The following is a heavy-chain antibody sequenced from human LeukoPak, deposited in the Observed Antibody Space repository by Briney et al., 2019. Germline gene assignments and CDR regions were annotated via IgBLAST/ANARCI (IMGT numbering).Heavy chain of an antibody. CDR1: GYTFTSYG. J-gene: IGHJ5*02. CDR3: ARDRPIQLWSNNWFDP. Sequence: ASVKVSCKASGYTFTSYGISWVRQAPGQGLERMGWISAYNGNTNYAQKLQGRVTMTTDTSTSTAYMELRSLRSDDTAVYYCARDRPIQLWSNNWFDPWGQGTLVTVSS. D-gene: IGHD5-18*01. V-gene: IGHV1-18*01. CDR2: ISAYNGNT.